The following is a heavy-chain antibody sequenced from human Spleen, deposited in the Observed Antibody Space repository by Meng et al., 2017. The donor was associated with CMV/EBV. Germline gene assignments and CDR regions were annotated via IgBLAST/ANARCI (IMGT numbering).Heavy chain of an antibody. V-gene: IGHV1-2*02. CDR2: INPENGGT. CDR1: GYTFTAHY. D-gene: IGHD2-15*01. Sequence: ASVKVSCKASGYTFTAHYIHWVRQAPGQGLEWIGWINPENGGTHYAQNFQGRVTVTRDTSITTVYMELSRLRSDDTAVYYCARDDGGGYHHGFDSWGLGTLVTVSS. CDR3: ARDDGGGYHHGFDS. J-gene: IGHJ4*02.